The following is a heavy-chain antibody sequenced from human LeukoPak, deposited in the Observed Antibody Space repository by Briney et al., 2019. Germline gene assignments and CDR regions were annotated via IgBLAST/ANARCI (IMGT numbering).Heavy chain of an antibody. CDR2: IYYSGST. J-gene: IGHJ3*02. Sequence: SETLSLTCTVSGGSISSSSYYWGWIRQPPGKGLEWIGSIYYSGSTYYNPSLKSRVTISVDTSKNQFSLKLSSVTAADTAVYYCARDEEMATPFDDAFDIWGQGTMVTVSS. CDR1: GGSISSSSYY. D-gene: IGHD5-24*01. V-gene: IGHV4-39*07. CDR3: ARDEEMATPFDDAFDI.